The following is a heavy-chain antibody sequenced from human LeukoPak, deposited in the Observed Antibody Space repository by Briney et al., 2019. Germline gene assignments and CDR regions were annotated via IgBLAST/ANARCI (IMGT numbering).Heavy chain of an antibody. CDR1: GGSFSGYY. V-gene: IGHV4-34*01. CDR2: INHSGGT. D-gene: IGHD3-22*01. CDR3: ARSSEGRYYYDSSGYSYYYYYMDV. J-gene: IGHJ6*03. Sequence: SETLSLTCAVYGGSFSGYYWSWIRQPPGKGLEWIGDINHSGGTIYNPSLKSRLTISVDMSKNQFSLKLKSVTAADTAVYYCARSSEGRYYYDSSGYSYYYYYMDVWGKGTTVTISS.